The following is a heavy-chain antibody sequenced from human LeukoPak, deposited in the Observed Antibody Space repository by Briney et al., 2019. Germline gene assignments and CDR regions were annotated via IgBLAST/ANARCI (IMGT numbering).Heavy chain of an antibody. Sequence: SETLSLTCTVSGGSISSYYWSWIRQPPGKGLEWIGYIFYTGSTNYDPSLKSRLTISLDTSKNQFSLKLSSVTAADTAVYYCARHHRTASDAFDVWGQGTMVTVSS. J-gene: IGHJ3*01. CDR1: GGSISSYY. CDR2: IFYTGST. D-gene: IGHD6-25*01. V-gene: IGHV4-59*08. CDR3: ARHHRTASDAFDV.